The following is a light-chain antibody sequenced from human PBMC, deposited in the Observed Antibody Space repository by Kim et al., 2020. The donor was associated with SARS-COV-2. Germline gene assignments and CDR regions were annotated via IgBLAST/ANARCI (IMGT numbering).Light chain of an antibody. CDR2: GKN. CDR3: NSRDSSGNHVV. Sequence: SSELPQDPAVSVALGQTVRITCHGDSLRSYYASWYQQKPGQAPVLVIYGKNNRPSGIPDRFSGSSSGNTASLTITGAPAEDEADYYCNSRDSSGNHVVFG. J-gene: IGLJ2*01. V-gene: IGLV3-19*01. CDR1: SLRSYY.